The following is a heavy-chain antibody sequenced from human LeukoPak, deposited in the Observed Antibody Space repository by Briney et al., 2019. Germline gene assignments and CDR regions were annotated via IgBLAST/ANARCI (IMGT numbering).Heavy chain of an antibody. Sequence: GGSLRLSCAASGFTVSSNYMSWVRQAPGKGLEWVSVIYSGGSTYYADSVKGRFTISRDNSKSTLYIQMNSLRAEDTATYYCAKDGFLAATVTDWGQGTLVTVSS. V-gene: IGHV3-53*01. CDR3: AKDGFLAATVTD. CDR1: GFTVSSNY. J-gene: IGHJ4*02. D-gene: IGHD4-17*01. CDR2: IYSGGST.